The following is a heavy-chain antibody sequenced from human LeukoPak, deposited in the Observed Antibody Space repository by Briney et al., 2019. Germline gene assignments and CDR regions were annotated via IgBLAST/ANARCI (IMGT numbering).Heavy chain of an antibody. CDR1: GYTLTELS. Sequence: ASVKVSCKVSGYTLTELSMHWVRQAPGKGLEWMGGFDPEDGETIYAQKFQGRVTMTEDTSTDTAYMELSSLRSEDTAVYYCATESTVTTGHAFDIWGQGTMVTVSS. CDR3: ATESTVTTGHAFDI. V-gene: IGHV1-24*01. J-gene: IGHJ3*02. CDR2: FDPEDGET. D-gene: IGHD4-11*01.